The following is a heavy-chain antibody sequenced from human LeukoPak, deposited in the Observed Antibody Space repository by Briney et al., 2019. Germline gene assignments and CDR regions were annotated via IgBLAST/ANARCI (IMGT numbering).Heavy chain of an antibody. Sequence: PSETLSLTCTVSGGSISSYSWSWIRQPPGKGLEWIGYVYQSGSTYYNPSLKSRVTILVDRSKNQFSLKLSSVTAADTAVYYCAGTHRWPASGLDYWGQGTLVTVSS. CDR2: VYQSGST. CDR1: GGSISSYS. D-gene: IGHD5-24*01. CDR3: AGTHRWPASGLDY. J-gene: IGHJ4*02. V-gene: IGHV4-59*12.